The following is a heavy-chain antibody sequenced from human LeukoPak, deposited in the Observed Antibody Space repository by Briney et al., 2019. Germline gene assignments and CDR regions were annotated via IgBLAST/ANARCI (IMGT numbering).Heavy chain of an antibody. J-gene: IGHJ4*02. V-gene: IGHV3-23*01. Sequence: GGSLILSCAASGFTFSSYAMSWVRQAPGKGLEWVSAISGSGGSTYYADSVKGRFTISRDNSKNTLYLQMNSLRAEDTAVYYCAKQILRDGYNLDYWGQGTLVTVSS. D-gene: IGHD5-24*01. CDR1: GFTFSSYA. CDR2: ISGSGGST. CDR3: AKQILRDGYNLDY.